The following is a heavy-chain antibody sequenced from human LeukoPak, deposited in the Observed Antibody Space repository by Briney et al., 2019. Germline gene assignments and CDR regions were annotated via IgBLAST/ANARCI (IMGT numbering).Heavy chain of an antibody. Sequence: GGSLRLSCAASGFNLNSYMLNWVRQAPGKGLEWVSSISSTGSYIYYADSVKGRFTISRDNAKNSLYLQMNSLRAEDTAVYYCARESITIFGVVTNWGQGTLVTVSS. D-gene: IGHD3-3*01. CDR3: ARESITIFGVVTN. CDR1: GFNLNSYM. CDR2: ISSTGSYI. V-gene: IGHV3-21*01. J-gene: IGHJ4*02.